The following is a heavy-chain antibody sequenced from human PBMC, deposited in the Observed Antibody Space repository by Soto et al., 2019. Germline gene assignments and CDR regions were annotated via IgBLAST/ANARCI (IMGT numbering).Heavy chain of an antibody. CDR1: GFTFSSYS. Sequence: GGSLRLSCSASGFTFSSYSMNWVRQAPGKELEWLSYISGSGNTMYYADSVEGRFTIARDNAQKSLYLQLNNLRDDDTAMYYCARDPKSGNQKLYFDYWGQGTLVTVSS. D-gene: IGHD4-4*01. CDR3: ARDPKSGNQKLYFDY. V-gene: IGHV3-48*02. J-gene: IGHJ4*02. CDR2: ISGSGNTM.